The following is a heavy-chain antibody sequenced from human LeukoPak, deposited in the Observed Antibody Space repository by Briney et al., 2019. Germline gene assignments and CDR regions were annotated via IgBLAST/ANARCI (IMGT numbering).Heavy chain of an antibody. Sequence: PSETLSLTCTVSGGSISSYYWSWIRQPPGKGLEWIGYIYYSGSTNYNPSLKSRVTISVDTSKNQFSLKLSSVTAADTAVYYCARAGSGYCSSTSCYRFTPNWFGPWGQGTLVTVSS. V-gene: IGHV4-59*08. CDR3: ARAGSGYCSSTSCYRFTPNWFGP. D-gene: IGHD2-2*01. J-gene: IGHJ5*02. CDR2: IYYSGST. CDR1: GGSISSYY.